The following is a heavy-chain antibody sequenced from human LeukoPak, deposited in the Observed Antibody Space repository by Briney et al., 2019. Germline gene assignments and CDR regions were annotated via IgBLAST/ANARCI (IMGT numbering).Heavy chain of an antibody. CDR3: ARGGAGWYVSVFDP. CDR1: GDSVSNNGAS. J-gene: IGHJ5*02. CDR2: TYYRTRWYF. V-gene: IGHV6-1*01. Sequence: SQTLSLTCAISGDSVSNNGASWNWIRQSPSRGLEWLGRTYYRTRWYFDYAVSVRSRATINPDTSKNQLSLQLDSVTPEDTAVYYCARGGAGWYVSVFDPWGQGTLVTVSS. D-gene: IGHD6-19*01.